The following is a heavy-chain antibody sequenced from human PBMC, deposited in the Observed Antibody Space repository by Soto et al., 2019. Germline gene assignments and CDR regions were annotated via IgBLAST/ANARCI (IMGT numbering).Heavy chain of an antibody. D-gene: IGHD1-20*01. V-gene: IGHV4-59*01. Sequence: SETLSLTCTVSGGSITSYNWNWLRQPPGKALEWIGYVYNSGSTNYNPSLKSRVTISVDTSKNQFSLKVNSVTVADPAVYYCGRRAVGAVTGSRDSWFVPWGQGIVITVSS. CDR1: GGSITSYN. CDR3: GRRAVGAVTGSRDSWFVP. CDR2: VYNSGST. J-gene: IGHJ5*02.